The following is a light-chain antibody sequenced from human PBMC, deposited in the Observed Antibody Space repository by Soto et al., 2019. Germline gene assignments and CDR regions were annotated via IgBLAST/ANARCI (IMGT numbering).Light chain of an antibody. V-gene: IGKV3-20*01. CDR1: QSVSSSY. Sequence: EIVLTQAPGTLSLSPGERASLSGRGSQSVSSSYLAWYQQKTGQAPRILIYGESSRATGIPDRVSGSGSGTDFTLTISRLEPEDFAVYYCQQCGSSPITXGQGTRLEIK. CDR2: GES. J-gene: IGKJ5*01. CDR3: QQCGSSPIT.